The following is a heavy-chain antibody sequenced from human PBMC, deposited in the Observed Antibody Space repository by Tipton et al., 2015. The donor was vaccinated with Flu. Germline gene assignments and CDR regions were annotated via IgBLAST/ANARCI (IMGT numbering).Heavy chain of an antibody. Sequence: TLSLTCTVSGGSISSYYWSWIRQPPGKGLEWIGYIYYSGSTNYNPSLKSRVTISVDTSKNQFSLKLSSVTAADTAVYYCARVGGSSYYYYGMDAWGQGTTVTVSS. V-gene: IGHV4-59*01. CDR1: GGSISSYY. D-gene: IGHD1-26*01. CDR3: ARVGGSSYYYYGMDA. J-gene: IGHJ6*02. CDR2: IYYSGST.